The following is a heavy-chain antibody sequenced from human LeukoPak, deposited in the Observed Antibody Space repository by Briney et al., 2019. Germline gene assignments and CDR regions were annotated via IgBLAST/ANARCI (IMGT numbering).Heavy chain of an antibody. Sequence: GASVKVSCKASGYTFTSYDINWVRQATGQGLEWMGWMNPNSGNTGYAQKFQGRVTMTRNTSISTVYMELSSLRSEDTAVYYCARDISAPIAAAGTGFDYWGQGTLVTVSS. V-gene: IGHV1-8*01. D-gene: IGHD6-13*01. CDR3: ARDISAPIAAAGTGFDY. J-gene: IGHJ4*02. CDR2: MNPNSGNT. CDR1: GYTFTSYD.